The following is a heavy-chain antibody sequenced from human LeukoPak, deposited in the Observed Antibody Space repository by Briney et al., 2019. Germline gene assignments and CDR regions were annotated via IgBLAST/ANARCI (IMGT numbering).Heavy chain of an antibody. CDR3: ARAFGYDLLTRYYYY. CDR1: GDTFSSYA. D-gene: IGHD3-9*01. CDR2: IIPIFGTA. J-gene: IGHJ4*02. Sequence: GSSVKVSCKASGDTFSSYALNWVRQAPGQGLEWMGGIIPIFGTANYAQKFQGRVTITADKSTSTAYMELSSLRSEDTAVYYCARAFGYDLLTRYYYYWGQGTLVTVSS. V-gene: IGHV1-69*06.